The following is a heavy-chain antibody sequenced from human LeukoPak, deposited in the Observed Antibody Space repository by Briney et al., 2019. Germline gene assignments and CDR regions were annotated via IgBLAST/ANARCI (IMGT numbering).Heavy chain of an antibody. V-gene: IGHV3-74*01. CDR1: GFSLSGYW. Sequence: PGGSLRLSCVASGFSLSGYWMYWVRQAPGKGLMYISRNNGDGSTTNYADVVKGRFTMSRDNVKNTLYLQMNSLRVEDTAVYYCARSNGFGMDVWGQGTTVTVSS. CDR3: ARSNGFGMDV. J-gene: IGHJ6*01. CDR2: NNGDGSTT. D-gene: IGHD2-8*01.